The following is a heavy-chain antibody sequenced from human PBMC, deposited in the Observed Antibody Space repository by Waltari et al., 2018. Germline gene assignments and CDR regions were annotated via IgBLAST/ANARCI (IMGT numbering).Heavy chain of an antibody. Sequence: EVQLLESGGGLVQPGGSLRLSCAASGFTFKNYDMSWVRQAPGKGLGWVSAISPSGDRTRSGDSVKGRFTISRDNSKNILYLQLNSLRAEDTAVYYCAKDRDESQPYCGSDCYWDSWGQGTLVTVSS. V-gene: IGHV3-23*01. CDR2: ISPSGDRT. CDR3: AKDRDESQPYCGSDCYWDS. J-gene: IGHJ4*02. D-gene: IGHD2-21*01. CDR1: GFTFKNYD.